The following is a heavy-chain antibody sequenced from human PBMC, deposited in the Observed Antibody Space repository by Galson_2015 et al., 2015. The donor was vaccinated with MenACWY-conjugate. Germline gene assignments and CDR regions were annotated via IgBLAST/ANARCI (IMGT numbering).Heavy chain of an antibody. CDR2: ISSSSSTI. J-gene: IGHJ5*02. Sequence: SLRLSCAASGFTFSSYSMNWVRQAPGKGLEWVSYISSSSSTIYYADSVKGRFTISRDNAKNSLYLQMNSLRAEDTAVYYCALDITMVRGVIGNWFDPWGQGTLVTVSS. V-gene: IGHV3-48*04. D-gene: IGHD3-10*01. CDR3: ALDITMVRGVIGNWFDP. CDR1: GFTFSSYS.